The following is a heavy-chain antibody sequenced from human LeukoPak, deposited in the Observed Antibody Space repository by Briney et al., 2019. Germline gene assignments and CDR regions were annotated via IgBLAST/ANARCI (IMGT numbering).Heavy chain of an antibody. J-gene: IGHJ4*02. V-gene: IGHV4-31*03. CDR1: GGSISSGGYY. Sequence: PSETLSLTCTVSGGSISSGGYYWSWIRQHPGKGLEWIGYIYYSGSTYYNPSLKSRVTISVDTSKNQFSLNLSSVTAADTAVYYCARDHRSGYYSLEYYFDSWGQGTLVTVSS. CDR2: IYYSGST. CDR3: ARDHRSGYYSLEYYFDS. D-gene: IGHD3-22*01.